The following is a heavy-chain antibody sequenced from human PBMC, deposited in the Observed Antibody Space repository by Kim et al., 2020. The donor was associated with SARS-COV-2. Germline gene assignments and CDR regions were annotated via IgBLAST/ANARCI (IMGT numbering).Heavy chain of an antibody. CDR3: AKDGPGSISGYWKWGMDV. Sequence: VKGRFTISRDNSKTSLYLQMNSLRNEDSALYYCAKDGPGSISGYWKWGMDVWGQGTTVTVSS. D-gene: IGHD3-10*01. V-gene: IGHV3-43*01. J-gene: IGHJ6*02.